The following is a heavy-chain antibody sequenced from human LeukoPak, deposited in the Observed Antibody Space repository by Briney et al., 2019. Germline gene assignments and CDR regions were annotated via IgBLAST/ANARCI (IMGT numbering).Heavy chain of an antibody. CDR2: IYAGGIT. V-gene: IGHV3-53*01. CDR3: ARDRGYSYGYTP. D-gene: IGHD5-18*01. CDR1: GFAVSSNY. Sequence: GGSLRLSCAASGFAVSSNYMSWVRQAPGKGLEWVSVIYAGGITYYADSVKGRFTISRDNAKNSLFLQMNSLRAEDTALYYCARDRGYSYGYTPWGQGTLVTVSS. J-gene: IGHJ5*02.